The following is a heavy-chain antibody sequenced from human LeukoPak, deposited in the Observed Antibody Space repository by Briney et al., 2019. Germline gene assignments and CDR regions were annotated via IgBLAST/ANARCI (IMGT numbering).Heavy chain of an antibody. CDR3: ARGGRSYRSSWYPY. CDR2: IYHSGST. D-gene: IGHD6-13*01. Sequence: SVTLSLTCAVSGGSISSNNWWSWVRQPPGKGLEWIGEIYHSGSTNYNPSLKSRVTISVDTSKNQFSLTLNAVTAADTAVYYCARGGRSYRSSWYPYWGQGNLVIVSS. V-gene: IGHV4-4*02. J-gene: IGHJ4*02. CDR1: GGSISSNNW.